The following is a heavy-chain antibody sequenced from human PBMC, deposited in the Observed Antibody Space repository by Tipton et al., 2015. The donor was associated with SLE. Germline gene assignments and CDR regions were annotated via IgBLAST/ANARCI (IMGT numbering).Heavy chain of an antibody. V-gene: IGHV1-18*04. D-gene: IGHD2/OR15-2a*01. CDR3: ARDNTRYGAFDI. CDR2: ISAYNGNT. Sequence: QLVQSGAEVKKPGASVKVSCKASGYTFTSYGISWVRQAPGQGLEWMGGISAYNGNTNNAQKLQGRVTMTTDTSTSTGYMELRSLRSDDTAVYYCARDNTRYGAFDIWGQWTMVTVSS. J-gene: IGHJ3*02. CDR1: GYTFTSYG.